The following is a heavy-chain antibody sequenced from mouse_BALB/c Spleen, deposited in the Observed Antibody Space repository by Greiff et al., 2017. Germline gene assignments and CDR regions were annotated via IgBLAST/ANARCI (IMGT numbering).Heavy chain of an antibody. Sequence: EVQGVESGGGLVQPGGSLKLSCAASGFTFSSYTMSWVRQTPEKRLEWVAYIRNGGGSTYYPDTVKGRFTISRDNAKNTLYLQMSSLKSEDTAMYYCARHGVGFAYWGQGTLVTVSA. V-gene: IGHV5-12-2*01. D-gene: IGHD1-1*02. CDR3: ARHGVGFAY. CDR2: IRNGGGST. J-gene: IGHJ3*01. CDR1: GFTFSSYT.